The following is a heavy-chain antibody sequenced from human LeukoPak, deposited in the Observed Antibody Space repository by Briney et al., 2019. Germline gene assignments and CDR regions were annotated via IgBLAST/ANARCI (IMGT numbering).Heavy chain of an antibody. J-gene: IGHJ3*02. V-gene: IGHV3-53*01. CDR3: ARDRPSRMIVDQIGAFDI. CDR2: IYSGGNT. D-gene: IGHD3-22*01. CDR1: GFTISSNS. Sequence: PGGSLRLSCTVSGFTISSNSMSWVRQAPGKGLEWVSFIYSGGNTHYSDSVKGRFTISRDNSKNTLYLQMNSLRAEDTAVYYCARDRPSRMIVDQIGAFDIWGQGTMVTVSS.